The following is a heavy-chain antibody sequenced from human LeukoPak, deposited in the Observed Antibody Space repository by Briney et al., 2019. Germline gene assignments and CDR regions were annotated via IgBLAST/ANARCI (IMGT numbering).Heavy chain of an antibody. CDR2: ISSSSSDI. Sequence: GGSLRLSCAASGFTLSSYVMNWVRQAPGKGLEWVSSISSSSSDIYYTDSVKGRFTISRDDSKNTLYLQMNSLRAEDTAVYYCAKDLGRYRNNYFDYWGQGTLVTVSS. CDR3: AKDLGRYRNNYFDY. D-gene: IGHD1-26*01. CDR1: GFTLSSYV. J-gene: IGHJ4*02. V-gene: IGHV3-21*04.